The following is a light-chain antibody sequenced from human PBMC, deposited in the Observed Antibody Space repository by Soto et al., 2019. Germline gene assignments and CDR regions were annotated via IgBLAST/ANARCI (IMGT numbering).Light chain of an antibody. V-gene: IGKV3-20*01. CDR1: QSVSDSS. Sequence: EIVLTQSPGTLSLSPGERATLSCRASQSVSDSSLAWYHQKPGQAPRLLIYGASRRATGIPDTFSGSVSWTDFTLTISRLEPEDFAVYYCQLYGDSPMYPFVQGTKLEIK. CDR3: QLYGDSPMYP. CDR2: GAS. J-gene: IGKJ2*01.